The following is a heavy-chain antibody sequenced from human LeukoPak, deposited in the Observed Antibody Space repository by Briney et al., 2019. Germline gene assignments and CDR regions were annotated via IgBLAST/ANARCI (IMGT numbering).Heavy chain of an antibody. J-gene: IGHJ5*02. D-gene: IGHD3-22*01. V-gene: IGHV1-69*13. CDR3: ARDGGNQYYYDSSGYYYYNWFDP. Sequence: SVKVSCKASGGTVSSYAISWVRQAPGQGLEWMGGIIPIFGTANYAQKFQGRVTITADESTSTAYMELSSLRSEDTAVYYCARDGGNQYYYDSSGYYYYNWFDPWGQGTLVTVSS. CDR2: IIPIFGTA. CDR1: GGTVSSYA.